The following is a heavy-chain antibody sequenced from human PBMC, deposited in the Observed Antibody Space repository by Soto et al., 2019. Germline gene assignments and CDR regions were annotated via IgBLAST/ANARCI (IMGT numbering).Heavy chain of an antibody. J-gene: IGHJ4*02. D-gene: IGHD1-26*01. CDR1: GYTFTSYD. V-gene: IGHV1-8*01. CDR3: ARVSRGEGATTIDY. CDR2: MNPNSGNT. Sequence: QVQLVQSGAEVKKPGASVKVSCKASGYTFTSYDINWVRQATGQGLEWLGWMNPNSGNTGYAQKFQGRVTMTRNTSISTAYMELSSLRSEDTAVYYCARVSRGEGATTIDYWGQGTLVTVSS.